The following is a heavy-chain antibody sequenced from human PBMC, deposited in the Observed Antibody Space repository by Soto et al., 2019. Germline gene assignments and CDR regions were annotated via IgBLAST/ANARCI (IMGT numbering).Heavy chain of an antibody. CDR1: GDSVSSNSAA. D-gene: IGHD2-2*01. J-gene: IGHJ6*02. CDR2: TYYRSKWYN. V-gene: IGHV6-1*01. CDR3: VRDLGTLDSNIVVVPEYYGMDV. Sequence: PXQTLSLTCAISGDSVSSNSAACNWIRQSPSRGLEWLLRTYYRSKWYNDYAVSVKSRITINPDTSKNQFSLQLNSVTPEDTDVYYCVRDLGTLDSNIVVVPEYYGMDVWGQGTKVTVYS.